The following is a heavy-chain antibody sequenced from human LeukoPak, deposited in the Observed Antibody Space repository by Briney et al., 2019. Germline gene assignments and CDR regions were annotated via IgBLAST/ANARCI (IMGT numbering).Heavy chain of an antibody. Sequence: VASVKVSCKASGYTFTSYDINWVRQAPGQGLEWMGWINPNSGGTNYAQKFQGRVTMTRDTSISTAYMELSRLRSDDTAVYYCARSYVLERIDYWGQGTLVTVSS. CDR3: ARSYVLERIDY. CDR1: GYTFTSYD. D-gene: IGHD3-16*01. J-gene: IGHJ4*02. CDR2: INPNSGGT. V-gene: IGHV1-2*02.